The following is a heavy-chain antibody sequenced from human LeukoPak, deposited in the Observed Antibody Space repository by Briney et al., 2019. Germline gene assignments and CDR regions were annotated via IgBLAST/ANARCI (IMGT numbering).Heavy chain of an antibody. CDR3: ARDLETGTPFAIV. D-gene: IGHD1-7*01. CDR1: GGTFSSYA. Sequence: ASVKVSCKASGGTFSSYAISWVRQAPGQGLEWMGGIIPIFGTANYAQKFQGRVTITADESTSTAYMELSSLRSEDTAVYYCARDLETGTPFAIVWGQGTLVTVSS. CDR2: IIPIFGTA. J-gene: IGHJ4*02. V-gene: IGHV1-69*13.